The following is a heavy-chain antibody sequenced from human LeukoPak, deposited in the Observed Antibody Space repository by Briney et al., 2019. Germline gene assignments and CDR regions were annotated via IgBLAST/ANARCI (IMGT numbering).Heavy chain of an antibody. J-gene: IGHJ6*02. Sequence: GGSLRLSCAASGFTFSDYSMNWVRQAPGKGLEWVSYISSSSSSIKYAGSVKGRFTISRDNAKNSLYLQMNSLRAEDTALYYCAKDWVRGYSYGYDYYYYGMDIWGQGTTVTVSS. CDR1: GFTFSDYS. CDR3: AKDWVRGYSYGYDYYYYGMDI. D-gene: IGHD5-18*01. V-gene: IGHV3-21*04. CDR2: ISSSSSSI.